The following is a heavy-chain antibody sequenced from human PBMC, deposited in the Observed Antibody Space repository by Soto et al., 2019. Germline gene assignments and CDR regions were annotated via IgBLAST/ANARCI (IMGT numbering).Heavy chain of an antibody. D-gene: IGHD6-6*01. J-gene: IGHJ4*02. CDR1: GGSISSGGYY. CDR2: IYYSGST. CDR3: ARGVAARPVY. V-gene: IGHV4-31*03. Sequence: SETLSLTCTVSGGSISSGGYYWSWIRQHPGKGLEWIGYIYYSGSTYYNPSLKSRVTISVDTSKNQFSLKLSSVTAADTAVYYCARGVAARPVYWGQGTLVTVSS.